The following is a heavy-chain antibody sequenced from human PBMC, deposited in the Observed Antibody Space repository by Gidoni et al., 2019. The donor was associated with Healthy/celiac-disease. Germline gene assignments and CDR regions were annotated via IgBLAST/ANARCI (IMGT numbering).Heavy chain of an antibody. CDR1: GGSFSGYY. CDR2: INHSGST. D-gene: IGHD3-10*01. Sequence: QVQLQQWGAGLLKPSETLSLTCAVYGGSFSGYYWSWIRQPPGKGLEWIGEINHSGSTNYNPSLKSRVTISVDTSKNQFSLKLSSVTAADTAVYYCARGRVRGSGSYYPRHYDYGMDVWGQGTTVTVSS. CDR3: ARGRVRGSGSYYPRHYDYGMDV. J-gene: IGHJ6*02. V-gene: IGHV4-34*01.